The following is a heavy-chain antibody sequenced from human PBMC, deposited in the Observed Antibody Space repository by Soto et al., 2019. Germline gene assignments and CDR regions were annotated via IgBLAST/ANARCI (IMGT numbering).Heavy chain of an antibody. Sequence: GSLRLSCAASGFTFSDYYMSWIRQAPGKGLEWVSYISSSSYTNYADSVKGRFTISRDNAKNSLYLQMNSLRAEDTAVYYCARDYYGSGSSFDYWGQGTLVTVSS. V-gene: IGHV3-11*06. D-gene: IGHD3-10*01. CDR1: GFTFSDYY. CDR3: ARDYYGSGSSFDY. CDR2: ISSSSYT. J-gene: IGHJ4*02.